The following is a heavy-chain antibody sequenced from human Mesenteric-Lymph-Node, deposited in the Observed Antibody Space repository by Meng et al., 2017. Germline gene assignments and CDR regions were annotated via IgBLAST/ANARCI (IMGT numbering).Heavy chain of an antibody. D-gene: IGHD2-2*01. J-gene: IGHJ4*02. Sequence: QVQLQQWGAGRLKPSETLSRTCAGYGGSFSGYYWSWIRQPPGKGLEWIGEINHSGSTNYNPSLKSRVTISVDTSKNQFSLKLSSVTAADTAVYYCARTIGGADIVVVPAAYYFDYWGQGTLVTVSS. V-gene: IGHV4-34*01. CDR2: INHSGST. CDR3: ARTIGGADIVVVPAAYYFDY. CDR1: GGSFSGYY.